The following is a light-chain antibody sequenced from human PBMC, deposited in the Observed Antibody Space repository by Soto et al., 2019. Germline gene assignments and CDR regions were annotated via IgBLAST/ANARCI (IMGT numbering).Light chain of an antibody. J-gene: IGLJ1*01. V-gene: IGLV2-8*01. CDR2: EVS. CDR1: SNDVGGYNY. CDR3: SSYVGTNSYV. Sequence: QSALTRPPSASGSPGHSVTISCTGTSNDVGGYNYVSWYQQHPGKAPKLMIYEVSKRPSGVPDRFSGSKSGNTAALTVSGLQAEDEADYYCSSYVGTNSYVFGTGTKVTVL.